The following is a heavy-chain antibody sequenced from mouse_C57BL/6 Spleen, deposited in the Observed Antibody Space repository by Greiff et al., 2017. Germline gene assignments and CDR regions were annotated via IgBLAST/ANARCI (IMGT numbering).Heavy chain of an antibody. Sequence: QVQLKESGAELVKPGASVKISCKASGYAFSSYWMNWVKQRPGKGLEWIGQIYPGDGDTNYNGKFKGKATLTADKSSSTAYMQLSSLTSEDSAVYFCARSLTGTGGTAYWGQGTLVTVSA. V-gene: IGHV1-80*01. CDR1: GYAFSSYW. CDR2: IYPGDGDT. D-gene: IGHD4-1*01. CDR3: ARSLTGTGGTAY. J-gene: IGHJ3*01.